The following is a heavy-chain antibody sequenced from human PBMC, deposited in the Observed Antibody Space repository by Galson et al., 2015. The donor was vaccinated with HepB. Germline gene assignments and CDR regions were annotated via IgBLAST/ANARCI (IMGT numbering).Heavy chain of an antibody. V-gene: IGHV3-33*01. Sequence: SLRLSCAASGLTFRRSGMHWVRQAPGKGLEWLAVIQHVGSPIRYADSVKGRFTISRDNAKNSLYLQMNSLRDDDTAVYYCARDSGIAGADDYWGQGTLVTVSS. CDR2: IQHVGSPI. CDR3: ARDSGIAGADDY. D-gene: IGHD6-13*01. CDR1: GLTFRRSG. J-gene: IGHJ4*02.